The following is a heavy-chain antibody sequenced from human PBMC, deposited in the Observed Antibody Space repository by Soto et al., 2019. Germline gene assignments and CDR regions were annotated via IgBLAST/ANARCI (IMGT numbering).Heavy chain of an antibody. D-gene: IGHD3-22*01. Sequence: GGSLRLSCAASGFTFNFYSMNWVRQAPGKGLEWVSSISSISSYIYYADSVKGRFTISRDNAMNSLYLQMNSLRAEDTAVYYCARDRTDRADFDYIDYCGQGTLVTVSS. J-gene: IGHJ4*02. CDR3: ARDRTDRADFDYIDY. CDR1: GFTFNFYS. CDR2: ISSISSYI. V-gene: IGHV3-21*01.